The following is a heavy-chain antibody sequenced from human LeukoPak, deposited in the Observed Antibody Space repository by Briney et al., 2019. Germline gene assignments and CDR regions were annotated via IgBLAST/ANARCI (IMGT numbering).Heavy chain of an antibody. V-gene: IGHV4-39*07. J-gene: IGHJ4*02. Sequence: SETLPLTCTVSGGSISSSSYYWGWIRQPPGKGLEWIGSIHYSGSTNYNPSLKSRVTISVDTSKNQFSLRLSSVTAADTAVYYCARVTGYVMEDYFDYWGQGTLVTVSS. D-gene: IGHD6-13*01. CDR3: ARVTGYVMEDYFDY. CDR1: GGSISSSSYY. CDR2: IHYSGST.